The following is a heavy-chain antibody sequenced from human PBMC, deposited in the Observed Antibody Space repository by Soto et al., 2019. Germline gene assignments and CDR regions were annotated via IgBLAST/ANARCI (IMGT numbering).Heavy chain of an antibody. CDR1: GFTFTRYS. J-gene: IGHJ6*02. D-gene: IGHD2-15*01. CDR2: ISSTTNYI. V-gene: IGHV3-21*01. CDR3: ARDWDIVILSVPIPNYNYGMDV. Sequence: PGGSLRLSCAASGFTFTRYSMNWVRQAPGKGLEWVSSISSTTNYIYYADSMKGRFTISRDNAKNSVYLQVNNLRDEDTAVYYCARDWDIVILSVPIPNYNYGMDVWGQGTTVTVSS.